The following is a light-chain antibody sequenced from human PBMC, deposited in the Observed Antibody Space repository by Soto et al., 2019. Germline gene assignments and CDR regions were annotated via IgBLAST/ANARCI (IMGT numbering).Light chain of an antibody. CDR1: QSFSSN. J-gene: IGKJ1*01. V-gene: IGKV3-15*01. Sequence: EILMTQSPATLSVYPGERATLSCSASQSFSSNLAWYQQKPGQAPRLLIYGASTRATGIPARFSGSGSGKECTLTISSLQSEDFAVYYFQQYNNWPPWTFGQGTKVEIK. CDR3: QQYNNWPPWT. CDR2: GAS.